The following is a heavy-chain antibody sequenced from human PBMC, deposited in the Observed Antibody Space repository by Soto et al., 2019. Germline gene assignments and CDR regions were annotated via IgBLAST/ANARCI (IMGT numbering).Heavy chain of an antibody. J-gene: IGHJ4*02. Sequence: QITLKESGPTLVKPTQTLTLTCTVSGFSLSSTMMAVGWIRQPPGKALEWLALIYWDDDTRYSPFLKSRLTITKNTSKNKVVLTMSNMDPVDTARYSCAHIVVAGLGYYFDYWGQGTLVTVSS. CDR3: AHIVVAGLGYYFDY. CDR1: GFSLSSTMMA. V-gene: IGHV2-5*02. CDR2: IYWDDDT. D-gene: IGHD6-19*01.